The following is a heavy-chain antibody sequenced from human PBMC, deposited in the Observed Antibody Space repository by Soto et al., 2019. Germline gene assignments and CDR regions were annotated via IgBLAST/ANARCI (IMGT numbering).Heavy chain of an antibody. V-gene: IGHV3-64D*06. D-gene: IGHD2-2*01. CDR2: ISSNGGST. J-gene: IGHJ6*04. CDR3: VKGPSSTRYYYYYYGMDV. CDR1: GFTFSSYA. Sequence: GGSLRLSCSASGFTFSSYAMHWVRQAPGKGLEYVSAISSNGGSTYYADSVKGRFTISRDNSKNTLYLQMSSLRAEDTAVYYCVKGPSSTRYYYYYYGMDVWGKGTTVTVSS.